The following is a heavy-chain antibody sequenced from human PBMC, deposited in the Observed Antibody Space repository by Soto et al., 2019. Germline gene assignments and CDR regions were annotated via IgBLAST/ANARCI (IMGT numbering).Heavy chain of an antibody. J-gene: IGHJ4*02. Sequence: GGSLRLSCAASGFTFSSYAMSWVRRAPGKGLEWVSAISGSGGSTYYADSVKGRFTISRDNSKNTLYLQMNSLRAEDTAVYYCAKVGRITIFGVVIGPLDYWGQGTLVTVSS. V-gene: IGHV3-23*01. CDR1: GFTFSSYA. CDR3: AKVGRITIFGVVIGPLDY. CDR2: ISGSGGST. D-gene: IGHD3-3*01.